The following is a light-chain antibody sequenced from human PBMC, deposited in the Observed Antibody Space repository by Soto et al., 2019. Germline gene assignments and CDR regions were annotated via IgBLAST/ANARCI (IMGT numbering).Light chain of an antibody. Sequence: DIQMAPSPSSLSASVGDGMTIPCRESQSIKSYLNWYPPTPGKAPEILIYAASSLQTGVPSRFSGSGAGTDCTRTISSLQPEDVATYYCQQSYGTTRTFGQGTKVDIK. CDR1: QSIKSY. J-gene: IGKJ1*01. CDR3: QQSYGTTRT. CDR2: AAS. V-gene: IGKV1-39*01.